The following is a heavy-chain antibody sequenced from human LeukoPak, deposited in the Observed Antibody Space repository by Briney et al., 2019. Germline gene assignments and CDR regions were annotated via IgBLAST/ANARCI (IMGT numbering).Heavy chain of an antibody. Sequence: ASVKVSCKASGYTFTSYGISWVRQAPGQGLEWMGWISAYNGNTNYAQKLQGRVTMTTYTSTSTAYMELMSLRSDDTAVYDCARSYCIGTNCYSHLFDYWGQGTLVTVSS. D-gene: IGHD2-2*01. CDR1: GYTFTSYG. J-gene: IGHJ4*02. CDR3: ARSYCIGTNCYSHLFDY. CDR2: ISAYNGNT. V-gene: IGHV1-18*01.